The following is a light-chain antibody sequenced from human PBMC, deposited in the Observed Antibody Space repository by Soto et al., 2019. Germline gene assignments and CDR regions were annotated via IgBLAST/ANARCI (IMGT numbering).Light chain of an antibody. V-gene: IGLV2-14*01. CDR2: EVT. Sequence: QSALTQPASVSGSPGQSITISCTGTSSDVGVYKYVSWYQQHPGKTPKLLIYEVTDRPSGVSNRFSGSKSGNTASLTISGLQAEDEAEYYCSSYTNINTRACVFGTGTKLTVL. J-gene: IGLJ1*01. CDR1: SSDVGVYKY. CDR3: SSYTNINTRACV.